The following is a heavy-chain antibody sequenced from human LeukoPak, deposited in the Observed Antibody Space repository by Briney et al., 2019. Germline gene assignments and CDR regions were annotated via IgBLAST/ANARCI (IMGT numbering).Heavy chain of an antibody. CDR2: ISSSGT. CDR3: AREGECSGGSCYSYGWFDP. D-gene: IGHD2-15*01. J-gene: IGHJ5*02. CDR1: GGSVSSGGDY. V-gene: IGHV4-61*08. Sequence: SETLSLTCTVSGGSVSSGGDYWSWIRQPPGKGLEWIGYISSSGTNYNPSLKSRVTISVDTSKNQFSLKLRSATTADTALYYCAREGECSGGSCYSYGWFDPWGQGTLVTVSS.